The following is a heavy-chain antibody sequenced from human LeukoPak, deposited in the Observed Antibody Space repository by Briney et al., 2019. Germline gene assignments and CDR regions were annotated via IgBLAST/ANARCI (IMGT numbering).Heavy chain of an antibody. Sequence: GGSLRLSCGASGFTFDNYNMNWVRQARGKGLEWVASISSTSGNIFHADSVKGRFTISRDNAKQSLYLQMNSLRAEDTAVYYCARDGHYDSSGYSSDYWGQGTLVTVSS. D-gene: IGHD3-22*01. V-gene: IGHV3-21*01. CDR3: ARDGHYDSSGYSSDY. CDR1: GFTFDNYN. J-gene: IGHJ4*02. CDR2: ISSTSGNI.